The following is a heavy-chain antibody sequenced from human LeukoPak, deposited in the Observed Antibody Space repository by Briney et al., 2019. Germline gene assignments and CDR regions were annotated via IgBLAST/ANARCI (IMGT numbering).Heavy chain of an antibody. CDR1: EFAFGDYY. D-gene: IGHD5-18*01. CDR3: ARLKFWIQYLEAFDI. J-gene: IGHJ3*02. CDR2: ITSSGSAI. Sequence: GGSLRLSCAASEFAFGDYYMTWIRQAPGKGLEWVSSITSSGSAIFYADSVKGRFTISRDNAKNSLYLQMNSLRAEDTAVYYCARLKFWIQYLEAFDIWGQGTMVTVSS. V-gene: IGHV3-11*01.